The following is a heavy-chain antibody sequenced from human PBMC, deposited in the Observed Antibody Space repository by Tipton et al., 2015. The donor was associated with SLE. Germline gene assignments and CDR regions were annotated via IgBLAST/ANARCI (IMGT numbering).Heavy chain of an antibody. CDR1: GDPITNFY. CDR2: IYHTGST. CDR3: ARANDAEYGGAFDI. V-gene: IGHV4-59*01. D-gene: IGHD4-17*01. Sequence: TLSLTCTVSGDPITNFYWGWIRQPPGKGPECIGYIYHTGSTRLNPSLESRVTMSVDTSKNQFSLKLSSVTAADTAIYYCARANDAEYGGAFDIWGQGTVVTVSS. J-gene: IGHJ3*02.